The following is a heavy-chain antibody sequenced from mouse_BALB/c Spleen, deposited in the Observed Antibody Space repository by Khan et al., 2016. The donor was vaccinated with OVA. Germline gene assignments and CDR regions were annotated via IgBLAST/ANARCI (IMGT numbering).Heavy chain of an antibody. CDR2: INTYTGEP. J-gene: IGHJ1*01. CDR1: GYTFTNYG. V-gene: IGHV9-1*02. CDR3: ARISSYWYSDV. Sequence: QIQLVQSGPELKKPGETVKISCKASGYTFTNYGMNWVKQVPGKGLKWMGWINTYTGEPTYADDFKGRFVFSLETSASTAYLQISNLKNEDMTTYFCARISSYWYSDVWGAGTTVTVSS. D-gene: IGHD6-2*01.